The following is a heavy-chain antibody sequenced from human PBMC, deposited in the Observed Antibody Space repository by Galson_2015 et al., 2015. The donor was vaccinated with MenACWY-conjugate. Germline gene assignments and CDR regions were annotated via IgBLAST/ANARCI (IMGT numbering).Heavy chain of an antibody. J-gene: IGHJ4*02. CDR3: SWGRNPTVNSMFLDY. D-gene: IGHD3-10*02. CDR1: GITFSRCG. V-gene: IGHV3-48*02. CDR2: ISPGGGTK. Sequence: SLRLSCAASGITFSRCGMNWVRQAPGKGLEWISYISPGGGTKYYADSAKGRFPISRDDAENSLFLQLSSLRDEDTAVYYCSWGRNPTVNSMFLDYWGRGTQVIVSS.